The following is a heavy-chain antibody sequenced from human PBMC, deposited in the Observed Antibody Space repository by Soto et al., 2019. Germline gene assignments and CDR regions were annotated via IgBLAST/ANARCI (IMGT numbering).Heavy chain of an antibody. CDR1: GGSVTSVGHY. CDR3: VRGIGGYFHY. CDR2: IYYSGST. Sequence: QVQLQESGPGLVKSSQTLSLTCTVSGGSVTSVGHYWSWIRQHPGKGLEWIGYIYYSGSTYYNPSLKCRITLSVDTSKNQFSLELSSVTAADTAVYYCVRGIGGYFHYWGQGSLVTVSS. V-gene: IGHV4-31*03. D-gene: IGHD3-3*01. J-gene: IGHJ4*02.